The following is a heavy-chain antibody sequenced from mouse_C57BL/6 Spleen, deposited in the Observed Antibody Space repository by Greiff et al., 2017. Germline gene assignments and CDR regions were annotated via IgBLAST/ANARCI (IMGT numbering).Heavy chain of an antibody. D-gene: IGHD1-2*01. V-gene: IGHV1-54*01. CDR2: INPGSGGT. Sequence: VQLQQSGPELVRPGTSVKVSCKASGYAFTDYIMEWVKQSPGKGLEWIGDINPGSGGTSYNQKFKGKATLTVDNSSSTAYMQLSSLTSEDSAFYCGARWSTYPAWFAYWGQGTLVTVSS. CDR1: GYAFTDYI. CDR3: ARWSTYPAWFAY. J-gene: IGHJ3*01.